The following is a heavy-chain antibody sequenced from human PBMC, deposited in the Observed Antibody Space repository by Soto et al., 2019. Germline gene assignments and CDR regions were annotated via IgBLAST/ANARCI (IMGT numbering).Heavy chain of an antibody. CDR3: AKSRYSGSSGDFYDY. V-gene: IGHV3-23*01. J-gene: IGHJ4*02. CDR1: AFTFNNYA. D-gene: IGHD3-22*01. CDR2: IGGSGRTT. Sequence: GGSLRLSCAASAFTFNNYAMSWVRQAPGKGLEWVSGIGGSGRTTYYADSVKGRFTISRDNSNNTLFLQMNSLRAEDTAVYYCAKSRYSGSSGDFYDYWGQGTMVTVYS.